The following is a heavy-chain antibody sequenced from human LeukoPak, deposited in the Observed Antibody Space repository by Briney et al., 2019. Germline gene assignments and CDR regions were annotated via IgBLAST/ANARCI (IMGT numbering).Heavy chain of an antibody. D-gene: IGHD3-10*01. J-gene: IGHJ6*02. CDR1: GFTVSSNY. CDR3: ATVGLTMVRGVRYYYHGMDV. Sequence: GGSLRLSCAASGFTVSSNYMSWVRQAPGKGLEWVSVIYSGGSTHYADSVKGRITISRDNSKNTLYLQMNSLRAEDTAVYYCATVGLTMVRGVRYYYHGMDVWGQGTTVTVSS. CDR2: IYSGGST. V-gene: IGHV3-66*01.